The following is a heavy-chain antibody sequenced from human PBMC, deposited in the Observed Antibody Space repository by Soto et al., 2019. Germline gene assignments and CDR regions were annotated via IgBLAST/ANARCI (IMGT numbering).Heavy chain of an antibody. CDR2: FLPVFTTA. CDR1: GGSFSTYG. D-gene: IGHD4-17*01. J-gene: IGHJ3*02. Sequence: QVQLGQSGAEVKKPGSSVKVSCKASGGSFSTYGISWVRQAPGQGLEWMGGFLPVFTTAKYAQKFQGRVSITAEKSTYTAYRELSSLRSEDTAGSFCARDGGDGLRTTVRHGVLDIWGQGTVVSGSS. V-gene: IGHV1-69*06. CDR3: ARDGGDGLRTTVRHGVLDI.